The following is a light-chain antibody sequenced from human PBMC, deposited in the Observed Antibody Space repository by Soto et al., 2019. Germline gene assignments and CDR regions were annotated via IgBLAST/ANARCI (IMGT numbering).Light chain of an antibody. CDR1: SSNIGSNT. CDR2: SNN. CDR3: AAWDDSLNGVV. J-gene: IGLJ2*01. V-gene: IGLV1-44*01. Sequence: QSVLTQPPSASGTPGQRVTIACSGSSSNIGSNTVNWYQQLPGTAPKLHIYSNNQRASGVPDRFSGSKSGTSASLAISGLQSEDEADYYCAAWDDSLNGVVFGGGTKLTVL.